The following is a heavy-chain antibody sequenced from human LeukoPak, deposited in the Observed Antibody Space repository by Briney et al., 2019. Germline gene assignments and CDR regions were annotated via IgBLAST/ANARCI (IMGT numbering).Heavy chain of an antibody. D-gene: IGHD6-6*01. CDR1: GFTFSSYG. J-gene: IGHJ4*02. V-gene: IGHV3-33*06. CDR3: AKDVDSSSSGISY. CDR2: IWYDGSNK. Sequence: QSGGSLRLSCAASGFTFSSYGMHWVRQAPGKGLEWVAVIWYDGSNKYYADSVKGRFTISRDNSKNTLYLQMNSLRAEDTAVYYCAKDVDSSSSGISYWGQGTLVTVSS.